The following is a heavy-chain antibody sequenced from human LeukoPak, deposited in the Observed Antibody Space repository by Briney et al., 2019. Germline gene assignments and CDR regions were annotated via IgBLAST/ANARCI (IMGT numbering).Heavy chain of an antibody. CDR2: IKKDGSEK. J-gene: IGHJ4*02. D-gene: IGHD2-15*01. CDR1: GLIFSGSW. Sequence: GGSLRLSCTASGLIFSGSWMAWIRQAPGKGLEWVAIIKKDGSEKYYVDSMKGRFTISRDNAKNSLFLQMNSLRAEDTAIYYCTTDTWYSAGHWGQGTLVTVSS. CDR3: TTDTWYSAGH. V-gene: IGHV3-7*03.